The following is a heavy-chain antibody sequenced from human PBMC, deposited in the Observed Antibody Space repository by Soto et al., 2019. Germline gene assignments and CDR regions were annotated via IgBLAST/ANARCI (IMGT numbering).Heavy chain of an antibody. Sequence: SETLSLTCTVSGGSISSGDYYWSWIRQPPGKGLEWIGYIYYSGSTYYNPSLKSRVTISVDTSKNQFSLKLSSVTAADTAVYYCARDPLDYYDILTGYYSWGQGTLGTVS. D-gene: IGHD3-9*01. CDR1: GGSISSGDYY. CDR3: ARDPLDYYDILTGYYS. V-gene: IGHV4-30-4*01. CDR2: IYYSGST. J-gene: IGHJ4*02.